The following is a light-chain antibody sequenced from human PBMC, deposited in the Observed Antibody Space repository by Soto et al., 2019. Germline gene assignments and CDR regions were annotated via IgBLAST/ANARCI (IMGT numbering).Light chain of an antibody. CDR2: DVS. CDR1: SSDVGGYNS. Sequence: QSALTQPASVSGSPGQSITISCTGTSSDVGGYNSVSWYQQHPGKAPKLMIYDVSNRPSGVSNRFSGSKSVNTASLTISGLQAEDEADYYCSSYTSSSTVVFGGGTKRDRP. V-gene: IGLV2-14*03. CDR3: SSYTSSSTVV. J-gene: IGLJ2*01.